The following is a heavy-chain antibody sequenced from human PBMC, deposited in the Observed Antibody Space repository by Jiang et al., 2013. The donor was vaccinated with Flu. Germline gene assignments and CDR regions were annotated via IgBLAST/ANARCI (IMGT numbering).Heavy chain of an antibody. CDR1: GGSFSGYY. D-gene: IGHD3-22*01. Sequence: LLKPSETLSLTCAVSGGSFSGYYWSWIRQPPGKGLEWIGEINHNGSTNYNPSLKSRVTIVVDTSKKQFSLKLSSVTAADTAVYYCARLVTLWSYYDRSGPSFFDYWGQGTLVTVPS. CDR2: INHNGST. J-gene: IGHJ4*02. V-gene: IGHV4-34*01. CDR3: ARLVTLWSYYDRSGPSFFDY.